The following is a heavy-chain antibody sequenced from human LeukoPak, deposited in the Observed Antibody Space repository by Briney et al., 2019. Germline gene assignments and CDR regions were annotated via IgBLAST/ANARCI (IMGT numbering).Heavy chain of an antibody. CDR3: ARVSDSGVGRCFAY. CDR2: INHSGRT. J-gene: IGHJ4*02. V-gene: IGHV4-34*01. Sequence: SETPSLTCAVYGGSLSGYYWCWIRPSPGKGLEWIGEINHSGRTKHNPPLTSRVPISVDTTKKQFSLMLSSVTAEHTTGLYWARVSDSGVGRCFAYWGQGTLVTVSS. D-gene: IGHD1-26*01. CDR1: GGSLSGYY.